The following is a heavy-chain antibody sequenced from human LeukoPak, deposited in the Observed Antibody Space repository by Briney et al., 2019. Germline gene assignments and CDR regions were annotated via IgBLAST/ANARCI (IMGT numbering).Heavy chain of an antibody. CDR3: AREGRRDGYNSGDY. V-gene: IGHV1-69*13. J-gene: IGHJ4*02. CDR1: GGTFSSYA. Sequence: SVKVSCKASGGTFSSYAISWVRQAPGQGLEWMGGIIPIFGTANYAQKFQGRVTITADESTSTAYMELSSLRSEDTAVYYCAREGRRDGYNSGDYWGQGTLVTVSS. CDR2: IIPIFGTA. D-gene: IGHD5-24*01.